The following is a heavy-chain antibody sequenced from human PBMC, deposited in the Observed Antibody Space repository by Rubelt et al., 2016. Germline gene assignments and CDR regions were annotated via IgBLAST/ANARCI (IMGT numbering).Heavy chain of an antibody. J-gene: IGHJ6*02. Sequence: EVQLVESGGGVVQPGGSLRLSCAASGFTFDDYAMHWVRQAPGTGLEWGSLISGDGGSTYYADVMKVRFTISKDNSKNSLYLQMNSLRTEDTALYYVAKGSAPYYYYGMDVWGQGTTVTVSS. CDR1: GFTFDDYA. V-gene: IGHV3-43*02. CDR3: AKGSAPYYYYGMDV. CDR2: ISGDGGST.